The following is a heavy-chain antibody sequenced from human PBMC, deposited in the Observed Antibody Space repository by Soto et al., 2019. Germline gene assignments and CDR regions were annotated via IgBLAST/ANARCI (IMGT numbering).Heavy chain of an antibody. Sequence: QVQLVESGGGVVQPGRSLRLSCAASGFTFSSYGMHWVRQAPGKGLEWVAVIWYDGSNKYYADSVKGRFTISRDNSKNTLYLQMNSLRAEDTAVYYCARDNTYYDYIWGSDPPRGPAGYFDYWGQGTLVTVSS. CDR1: GFTFSSYG. CDR3: ARDNTYYDYIWGSDPPRGPAGYFDY. D-gene: IGHD3-16*02. V-gene: IGHV3-33*01. CDR2: IWYDGSNK. J-gene: IGHJ4*02.